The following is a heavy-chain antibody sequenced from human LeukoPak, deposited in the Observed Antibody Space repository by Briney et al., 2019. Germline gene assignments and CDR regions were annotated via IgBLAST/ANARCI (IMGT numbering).Heavy chain of an antibody. CDR3: AELGITMIGGV. CDR1: GFTFSSYE. D-gene: IGHD3-10*02. J-gene: IGHJ6*04. Sequence: GGSLRLSCAASGFTFSSYEMNWVRQAPGKGLEFISYISSSGSTIYYADSVKGRFTISRDNAKNSLYLQMNSLGAEDTAVYYCAELGITMIGGVWGKGTTVTISS. V-gene: IGHV3-48*03. CDR2: ISSSGSTI.